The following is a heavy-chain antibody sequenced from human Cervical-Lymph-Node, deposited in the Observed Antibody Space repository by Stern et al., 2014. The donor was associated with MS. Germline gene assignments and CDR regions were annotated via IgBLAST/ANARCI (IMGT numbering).Heavy chain of an antibody. J-gene: IGHJ4*02. D-gene: IGHD3-22*01. CDR1: GFSLTTTRMC. V-gene: IGHV2-70*13. CDR2: IAWDDDK. CDR3: ARTAIYASSGYYLYYFDY. Sequence: QVTLKESGPALVKPTQTLTLTCTFSGFSLTTTRMCVSWIRQPPGRALEWLALIAWDDDKHYSTSLKTRLSISKDTSKNQVVLTMTNMDHVDTATYYCARTAIYASSGYYLYYFDYWGQGALVTVSS.